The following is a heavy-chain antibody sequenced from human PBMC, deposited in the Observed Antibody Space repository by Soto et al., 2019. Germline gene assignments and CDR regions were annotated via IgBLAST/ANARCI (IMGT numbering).Heavy chain of an antibody. V-gene: IGHV3-74*01. CDR1: GFTFSTYW. D-gene: IGHD2-15*01. CDR2: INSDGSTT. CDR3: ARDQGYCSGGSCYVAGY. J-gene: IGHJ4*02. Sequence: PGGSLRLSCAASGFTFSTYWMHWVRQAPGKGLVWVSRINSDGSTTDYAESVRGRFTISRDNAKNTLYLQMNSLRAEDTAVYYCARDQGYCSGGSCYVAGYWGQGTLVTVS.